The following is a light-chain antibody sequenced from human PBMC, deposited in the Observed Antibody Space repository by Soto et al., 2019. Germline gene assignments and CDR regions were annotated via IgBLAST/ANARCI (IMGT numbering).Light chain of an antibody. CDR1: SSNIGTNY. CDR3: AAWDDRLSGPV. Sequence: QTVLTQTPSASGTPGQRATISCSGSSSNIGTNYVYWFQQLPGTAPKLLFYRNNQRPSGVPDRFSGSTSGTSASLAISGLRSEDEADYYCAAWDDRLSGPVFGGGTKLTVL. CDR2: RNN. J-gene: IGLJ2*01. V-gene: IGLV1-47*01.